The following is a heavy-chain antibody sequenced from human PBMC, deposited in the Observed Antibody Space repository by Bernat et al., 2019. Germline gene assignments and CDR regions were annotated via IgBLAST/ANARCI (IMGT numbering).Heavy chain of an antibody. CDR3: ASYPNYDSSGYYIGDFQH. D-gene: IGHD3-22*01. V-gene: IGHV4-39*01. Sequence: QLQLQESGPGLVKPSETLSLTCTVSGGSISSSSYYWGWIRQPPGKGLEWIGSIYYSGSTYYNPSLKSRVTISVDTSKNQFSLKLSSVTAADTAVYYCASYPNYDSSGYYIGDFQHWGQGTLVTVSS. CDR1: GGSISSSSYY. J-gene: IGHJ1*01. CDR2: IYYSGST.